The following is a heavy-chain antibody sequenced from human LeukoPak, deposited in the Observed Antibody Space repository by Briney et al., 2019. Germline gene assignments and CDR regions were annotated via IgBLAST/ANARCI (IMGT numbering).Heavy chain of an antibody. J-gene: IGHJ6*03. D-gene: IGHD2-8*02. Sequence: GGSLTLSCAPSGLTFRNYGMHWVRQATGKGLEWVSFIWSDGNNRFYAHSVKGRFTISRDNSKNMLYLQMDTLRAEDTALYYCAKDPGASVSGFYMGVWGKGTTVIVSS. CDR3: AKDPGASVSGFYMGV. V-gene: IGHV3-30*02. CDR2: IWSDGNNR. CDR1: GLTFRNYG.